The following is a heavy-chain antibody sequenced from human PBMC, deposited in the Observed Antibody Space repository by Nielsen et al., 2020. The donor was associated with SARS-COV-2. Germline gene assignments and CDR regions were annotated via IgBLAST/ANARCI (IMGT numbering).Heavy chain of an antibody. CDR3: ARGPPYYDFWSRYYYYMDV. V-gene: IGHV3-33*01. CDR1: GFTFSSYG. J-gene: IGHJ6*03. D-gene: IGHD3-3*01. Sequence: GESLKISCAASGFTFSSYGMHWVRQAPGKGLEWVAVIWYDGNNKYYADSVKGRFTISRDNSKNTLYLQMNSLRAEDTAVYHCARGPPYYDFWSRYYYYMDVWGKGTTVTVSS. CDR2: IWYDGNNK.